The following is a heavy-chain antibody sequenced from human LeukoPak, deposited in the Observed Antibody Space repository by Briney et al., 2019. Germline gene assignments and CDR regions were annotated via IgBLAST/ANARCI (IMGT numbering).Heavy chain of an antibody. Sequence: GASVKVSCKASGYTFTGYYMHWVRQAPGQGLEWMGWINPNSGGTNYAQKFQGRVTMTRDTSIRTAYMELSRLRSDDTAVYYCARVGGYCSGGCCYPPYYYYYYMDVWGKGTTVTISS. D-gene: IGHD2-15*01. CDR1: GYTFTGYY. CDR2: INPNSGGT. J-gene: IGHJ6*03. CDR3: ARVGGYCSGGCCYPPYYYYYYMDV. V-gene: IGHV1-2*02.